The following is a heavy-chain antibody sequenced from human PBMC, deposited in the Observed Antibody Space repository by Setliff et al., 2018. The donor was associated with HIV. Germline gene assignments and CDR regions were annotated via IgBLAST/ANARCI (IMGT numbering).Heavy chain of an antibody. CDR2: IYYNGNT. CDR3: AKRPGYGYPFHI. CDR1: GGSISSTTYW. V-gene: IGHV4-39*01. Sequence: PSETLSLTWTVAGGSISSTTYWWGWIRQPPGKGLEWIGTIYYNGNTFYDPSLKSRVTISIDMSKNQFSLKLTSVAAVDTGVYYCAKRPGYGYPFHIWSQGTMVTVSS. D-gene: IGHD5-18*01. J-gene: IGHJ3*02.